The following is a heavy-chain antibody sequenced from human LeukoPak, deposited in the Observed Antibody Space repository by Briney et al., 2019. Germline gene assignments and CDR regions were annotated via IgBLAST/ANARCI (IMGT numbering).Heavy chain of an antibody. CDR2: IGTSSTPI. CDR3: ARDNWIDC. CDR1: GFTFSKYS. Sequence: GGSLRLSCAASGFTFSKYSMTWVRQAPGKGLEWVSFIGTSSTPIYYADSVRGRFTISRDNTENSLYLQMNSLKVEDTAIYYCARDNWIDCWGQGTLVTVSS. V-gene: IGHV3-48*04. J-gene: IGHJ5*01.